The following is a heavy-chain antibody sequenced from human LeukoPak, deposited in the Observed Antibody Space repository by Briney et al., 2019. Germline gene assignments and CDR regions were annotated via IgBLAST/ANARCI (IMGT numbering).Heavy chain of an antibody. J-gene: IGHJ6*03. V-gene: IGHV3-48*04. D-gene: IGHD5-24*01. Sequence: GGSLRLSCGSSEIKFSDYSLNWVRQAPGKGLEWLSFISSGGSTIYYADSVKGRFTISRDNAKNSLYLHMNRLRVDDTAVYYCAGVDGTFSHNYYMDVWGKGTTVTVSS. CDR1: EIKFSDYS. CDR2: ISSGGSTI. CDR3: AGVDGTFSHNYYMDV.